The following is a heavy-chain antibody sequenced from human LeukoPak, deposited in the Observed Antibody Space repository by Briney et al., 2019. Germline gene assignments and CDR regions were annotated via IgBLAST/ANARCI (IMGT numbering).Heavy chain of an antibody. V-gene: IGHV3-23*01. Sequence: GGSLRLSCAASGFIFRNSGMSWVRQPPGKGPQLVSSITATGGNTFYSDSVKGRSTISRDNSKNTLYLQLNNMTTGDTALYYCAKRGNSGLYFFDYWGQGTLVTVSS. CDR3: AKRGNSGLYFFDY. D-gene: IGHD1/OR15-1a*01. J-gene: IGHJ4*02. CDR1: GFIFRNSG. CDR2: ITATGGNT.